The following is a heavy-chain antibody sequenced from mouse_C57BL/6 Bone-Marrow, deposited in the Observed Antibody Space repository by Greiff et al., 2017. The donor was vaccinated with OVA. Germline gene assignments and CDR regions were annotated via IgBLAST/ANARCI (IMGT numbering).Heavy chain of an antibody. CDR2: IDPSVSYT. CDR3: ARPGSSWYFDV. CDR1: GYTFTSYW. V-gene: IGHV1-59*01. Sequence: QVHVKQPGAELVRPGTSVKLSCKASGYTFTSYWMHWVKQRPGQGLEWIGVIDPSVSYTNYNQKFKGKATLTVDTSSSTAYMQLSSLTSEDSAVYYCARPGSSWYFDVGGTGTTVTVSS. J-gene: IGHJ1*03. D-gene: IGHD1-1*01.